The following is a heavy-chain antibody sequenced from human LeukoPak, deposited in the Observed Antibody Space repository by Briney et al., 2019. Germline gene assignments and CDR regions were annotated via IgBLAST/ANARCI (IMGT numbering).Heavy chain of an antibody. J-gene: IGHJ4*02. Sequence: GGSLRLSCAASGFTFSSYAMSWVRQAPGKGLEWVSSVSDSGGSTYYADSVKGRFTISRENSKNTLYLQMNSLRADDTAVYYCARWSYVSGTWFLDYWGQGTLVTVSS. D-gene: IGHD3-10*01. CDR2: VSDSGGST. CDR1: GFTFSSYA. CDR3: ARWSYVSGTWFLDY. V-gene: IGHV3-23*01.